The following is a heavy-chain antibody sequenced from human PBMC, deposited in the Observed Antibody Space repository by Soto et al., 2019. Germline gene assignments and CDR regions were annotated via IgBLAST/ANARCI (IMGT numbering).Heavy chain of an antibody. J-gene: IGHJ4*02. V-gene: IGHV4-34*01. CDR1: GGSFSGYY. CDR3: ALDSSGYYPERGHFDY. D-gene: IGHD3-22*01. CDR2: INHSGST. Sequence: SETLSLTCAVYGGSFSGYYWSWIRQPPGKGLEWIGEINHSGSTNYNPSLKSRVTISVDTSKNQFSLKLSSVTAADTAVYYCALDSSGYYPERGHFDYWGQGTLVTVSS.